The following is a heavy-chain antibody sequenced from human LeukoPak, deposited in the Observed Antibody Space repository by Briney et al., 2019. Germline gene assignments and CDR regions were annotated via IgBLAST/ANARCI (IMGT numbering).Heavy chain of an antibody. CDR3: AKDYGGGYFDY. Sequence: GESLTLSCVVPRFTFSRFWMAWVRQAPGKGPEWVAQIKEDGSEKYYMDFVEGRFTISRDNAKNSLYLQMNSLRAEDTAVYYCAKDYGGGYFDYWGQGTLVTVSS. V-gene: IGHV3-7*01. J-gene: IGHJ4*02. CDR2: IKEDGSEK. CDR1: RFTFSRFW. D-gene: IGHD3-16*01.